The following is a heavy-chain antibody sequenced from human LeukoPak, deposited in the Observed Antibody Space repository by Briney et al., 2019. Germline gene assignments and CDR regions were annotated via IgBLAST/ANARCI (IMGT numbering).Heavy chain of an antibody. V-gene: IGHV4-39*07. CDR2: ISYSGST. CDR1: GGSISSNSYS. J-gene: IGHJ6*03. D-gene: IGHD3-10*01. CDR3: ARRRTHYYGSGSYYELPGAYYYYYYMDV. Sequence: PSETLSLTCTVSGGSISSNSYSWGWIRQPPGKGLEWIASISYSGSTYYNPSLKSRVTISVDTSKNQFSLELSSVTAADTAVYYCARRRTHYYGSGSYYELPGAYYYYYYMDVWGKGTTVTISS.